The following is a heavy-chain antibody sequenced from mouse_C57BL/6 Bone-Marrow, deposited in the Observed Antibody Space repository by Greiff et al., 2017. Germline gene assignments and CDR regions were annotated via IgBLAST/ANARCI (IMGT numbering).Heavy chain of an antibody. CDR3: ARFGAPAWFAY. D-gene: IGHD3-1*01. J-gene: IGHJ3*01. CDR1: GFTFSDYG. Sequence: EVMLVESGGGLVQPGGSLKLSCAASGFTFSDYGMAWVRQAPRKGPEWVAFISNLAYSIYYADTVTGRFTISRDNAKKNLYLQMSHLKSEDTAMYYCARFGAPAWFAYWGQGTLVTVSA. CDR2: ISNLAYSI. V-gene: IGHV5-15*04.